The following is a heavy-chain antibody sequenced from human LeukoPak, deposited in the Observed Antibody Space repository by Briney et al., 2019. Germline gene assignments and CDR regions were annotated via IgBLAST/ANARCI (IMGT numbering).Heavy chain of an antibody. Sequence: PGGSLRLSCAASGFTFSSYSMNWVRQAPGKGLEWVSSISSSSSYIYYADSVKGRFTISRENAKNSLYLQMNSLRDEDTAVYYCARDYYGSGSYLASHFDYWGQGTLVTVSS. D-gene: IGHD3-10*01. J-gene: IGHJ4*02. CDR3: ARDYYGSGSYLASHFDY. V-gene: IGHV3-21*01. CDR2: ISSSSSYI. CDR1: GFTFSSYS.